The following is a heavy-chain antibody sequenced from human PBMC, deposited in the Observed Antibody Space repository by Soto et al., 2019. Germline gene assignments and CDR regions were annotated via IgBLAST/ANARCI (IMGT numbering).Heavy chain of an antibody. CDR3: ARDMSYGDFGRNWFDP. CDR1: GFTFNDFY. V-gene: IGHV3-11*01. Sequence: QLQLVESGGGLVKPGGSLRLSCAASGFTFNDFYMIWFRQAPGRGLEWLAYINNRGDDIYYADSVRGRFTISRDNGKNSLYLQMNSLRVEDTALCFCARDMSYGDFGRNWFDPWGQGTPVTVSA. D-gene: IGHD2-21*02. CDR2: INNRGDDI. J-gene: IGHJ5*02.